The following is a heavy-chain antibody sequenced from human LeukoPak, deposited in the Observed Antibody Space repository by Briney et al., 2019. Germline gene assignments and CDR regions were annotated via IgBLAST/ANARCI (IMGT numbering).Heavy chain of an antibody. Sequence: ASVKVSCKVSGYTLTELSMHWVRQAPGKGLEWMGRINPNSGGTNYAQKFQGRVTMTRDTSISTAYMELSRLRSDDTAVYYCARRGGYSYGYNYFDYWGQGTLVTVSS. CDR2: INPNSGGT. CDR3: ARRGGYSYGYNYFDY. V-gene: IGHV1-2*06. CDR1: GYTLTELS. J-gene: IGHJ4*02. D-gene: IGHD5-18*01.